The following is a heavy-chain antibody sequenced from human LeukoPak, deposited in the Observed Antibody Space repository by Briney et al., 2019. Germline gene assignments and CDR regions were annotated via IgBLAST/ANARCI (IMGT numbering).Heavy chain of an antibody. V-gene: IGHV3-48*01. D-gene: IGHD3-22*01. CDR1: GFTFNTYS. CDR3: ARDYYDSSSSYFDY. Sequence: GGSLRLSCAASGFTFNTYSVNWVRQAPGKGLEWVSYISSSSNIIFYADSVKGRFTISRDNAKKSLFLQMNSLRAEDTAVYYCARDYYDSSSSYFDYWGQGTLVTVSS. J-gene: IGHJ4*02. CDR2: ISSSSNII.